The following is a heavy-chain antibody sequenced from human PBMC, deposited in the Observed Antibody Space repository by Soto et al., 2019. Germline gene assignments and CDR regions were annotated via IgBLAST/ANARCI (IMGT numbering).Heavy chain of an antibody. J-gene: IGHJ5*02. V-gene: IGHV4-31*03. Sequence: QVQLQESGPGLVKPSQTLSLTCTVSGGSISSVGYYWSWIRQHPGKGLEWIGYIYNSGSTHYNPSLKSRITMSVDTSKTQFSLKLRSVTVADTAVYFCARETVGTIDRWGQGTLVTVSS. CDR1: GGSISSVGYY. CDR2: IYNSGST. CDR3: ARETVGTIDR. D-gene: IGHD5-12*01.